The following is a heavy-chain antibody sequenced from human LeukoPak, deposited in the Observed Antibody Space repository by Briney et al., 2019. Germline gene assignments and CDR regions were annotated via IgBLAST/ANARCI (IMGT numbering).Heavy chain of an antibody. CDR1: GGSISSSSYY. CDR2: IYYSGST. J-gene: IGHJ6*03. Sequence: PSETLSLTCNVSGGSISSSSYYWGWIRQPPGKELDWIGIIYYSGSTYYNPSLKSRVTISVDTSKNQFSLKLTSVTAADTAVYYCARISRPADRTVGPYYMNVWGKGATVTVSS. D-gene: IGHD1-26*01. CDR3: ARISRPADRTVGPYYMNV. V-gene: IGHV4-39*01.